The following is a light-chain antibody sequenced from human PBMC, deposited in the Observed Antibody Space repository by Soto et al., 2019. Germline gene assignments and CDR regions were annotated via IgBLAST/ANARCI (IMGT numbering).Light chain of an antibody. CDR2: DAS. CDR3: QPRSNWPPRT. CDR1: QSVSSY. V-gene: IGKV3-11*01. Sequence: EVRFTQSPCTLSLSTGEGATLTCRASQSVSSYLAWYQQKPGQALRLLIYDASNKDTCIPARFSGSGSGTDFSLTISSREPDEFSVHYCQPRSNWPPRTFGQGTKVDIK. J-gene: IGKJ1*01.